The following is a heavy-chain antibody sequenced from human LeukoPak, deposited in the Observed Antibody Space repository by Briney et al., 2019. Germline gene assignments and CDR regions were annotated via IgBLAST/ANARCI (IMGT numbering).Heavy chain of an antibody. Sequence: GGSPRLSCAASGFTVSRNYMSWVRQAPGRGLEWVSVIYSGGTTYYADSVKGRFTISRDISKNTLYVEMNSLRADDTAVYYCAKGDSSGWYDSSFDYWGQATLVTVSS. D-gene: IGHD6-19*01. CDR2: IYSGGTT. V-gene: IGHV3-53*01. J-gene: IGHJ4*02. CDR3: AKGDSSGWYDSSFDY. CDR1: GFTVSRNY.